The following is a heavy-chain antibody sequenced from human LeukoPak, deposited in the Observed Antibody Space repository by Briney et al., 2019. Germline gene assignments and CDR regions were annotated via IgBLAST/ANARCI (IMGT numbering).Heavy chain of an antibody. Sequence: SETLSLTCAVYGGSFSGYYWSWIRQPPGKGLEWIGEINNSGSTNYNPSLKSRVTISVDTSKNQFSLKLSSVTAADTAVYYCARARVWFGECLDYWGQGTLVTVSS. CDR1: GGSFSGYY. CDR2: INNSGST. J-gene: IGHJ4*02. D-gene: IGHD3-10*01. CDR3: ARARVWFGECLDY. V-gene: IGHV4-34*01.